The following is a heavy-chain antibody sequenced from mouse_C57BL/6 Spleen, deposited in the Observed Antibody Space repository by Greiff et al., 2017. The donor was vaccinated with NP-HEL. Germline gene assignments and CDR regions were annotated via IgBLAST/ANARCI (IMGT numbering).Heavy chain of an antibody. D-gene: IGHD2-14*01. J-gene: IGHJ4*01. Sequence: VQLKQSGAELVRPGASVKLSCTASGFNIKDDYMHWVKQRPEQGLEWIGWIDPENGDTEYASKFQGKATITADTSSNTAYLQLSSLTSEDTAVYYCTPKAVRGYYAMDYWGQGTSVTVSS. CDR1: GFNIKDDY. CDR2: IDPENGDT. V-gene: IGHV14-4*01. CDR3: TPKAVRGYYAMDY.